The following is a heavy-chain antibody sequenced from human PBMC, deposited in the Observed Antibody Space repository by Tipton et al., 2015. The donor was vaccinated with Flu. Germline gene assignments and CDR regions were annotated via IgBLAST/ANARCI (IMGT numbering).Heavy chain of an antibody. Sequence: SLRLSCAASGFTFSNYGMSWVRQAPGKGLQWVSAITGSGAKTYYADTVKGRFTISRDNSNNTLYLQMSRLRVDDTAVYYCAKVWEVMGGFDYWGQGTLVPVSS. D-gene: IGHD3-16*01. CDR2: ITGSGAKT. CDR3: AKVWEVMGGFDY. CDR1: GFTFSNYG. V-gene: IGHV3-23*01. J-gene: IGHJ4*02.